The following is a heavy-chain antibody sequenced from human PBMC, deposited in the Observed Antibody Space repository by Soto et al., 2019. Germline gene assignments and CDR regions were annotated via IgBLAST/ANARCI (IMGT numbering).Heavy chain of an antibody. Sequence: GESLKISCKGSGYSFTSYWIGWVRQMPGKGLEWMGIIYPGDSDTRYSPSFQGQVTISADKSISTAYLQWSSLKASDTAMYYCARSTYYNWNDVGWGHTDPWGQGTLVTVSS. J-gene: IGHJ5*02. D-gene: IGHD1-20*01. CDR1: GYSFTSYW. CDR3: ARSTYYNWNDVGWGHTDP. V-gene: IGHV5-51*01. CDR2: IYPGDSDT.